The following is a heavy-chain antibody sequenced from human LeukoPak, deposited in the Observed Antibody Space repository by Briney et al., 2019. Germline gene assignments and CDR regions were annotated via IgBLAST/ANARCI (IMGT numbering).Heavy chain of an antibody. Sequence: GGSLRLSCSASGFTFSRFAMTWVRQLPGKGLEWVSAISGNGLQTFYADSVKGRFSVSRDNSKKIVYLQMDSLRADDSALYYCAKDAKYLDSSGYFIPFDYWGQGTLVTVAS. CDR1: GFTFSRFA. CDR2: ISGNGLQT. J-gene: IGHJ4*02. D-gene: IGHD3-22*01. V-gene: IGHV3-23*01. CDR3: AKDAKYLDSSGYFIPFDY.